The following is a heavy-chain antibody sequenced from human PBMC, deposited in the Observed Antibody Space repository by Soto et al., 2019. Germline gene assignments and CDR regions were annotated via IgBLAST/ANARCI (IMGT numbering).Heavy chain of an antibody. J-gene: IGHJ3*02. CDR3: ARGDYYDSSGYPLNAFDI. V-gene: IGHV4-30-2*01. D-gene: IGHD3-22*01. CDR2: IYHSGST. Sequence: WSWIRQPPGKGLEWIGYIYHSGSTYYNPSLKSRVTISVDRSKNQFSLKLSSVTAADTAVYYCARGDYYDSSGYPLNAFDIWGQGTMVTVS.